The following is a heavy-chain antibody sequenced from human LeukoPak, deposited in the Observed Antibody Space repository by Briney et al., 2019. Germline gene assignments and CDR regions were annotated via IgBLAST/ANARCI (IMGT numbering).Heavy chain of an antibody. J-gene: IGHJ4*02. CDR3: AKGSRLYSSSSALDY. CDR2: ISGSGGST. CDR1: GFTFSSYA. D-gene: IGHD6-6*01. V-gene: IGHV3-23*01. Sequence: PGGSLRLSCAASGFTFSSYAMSWVRQAPGKGLEWVSAISGSGGSTYYADSVKGRFTISRDNSKNTLYLQMNSLRAEDTAAYYCAKGSRLYSSSSALDYWGQGTLVTVSS.